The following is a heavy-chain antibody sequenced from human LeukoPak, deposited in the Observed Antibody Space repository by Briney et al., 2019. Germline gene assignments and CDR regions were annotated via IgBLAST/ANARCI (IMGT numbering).Heavy chain of an antibody. J-gene: IGHJ5*02. CDR3: ARGLGVRGVKHNWFDP. D-gene: IGHD3-10*01. CDR2: MNPNSGNT. Sequence: ASVKVSCKASGYTFTSYDINWVRQATGQGLEWMGWMNPNSGNTGYAQKFQGRVTMTRNTSISTAYMELSSLRSENTAVYYCARGLGVRGVKHNWFDPWGQGTLVAVSS. CDR1: GYTFTSYD. V-gene: IGHV1-8*01.